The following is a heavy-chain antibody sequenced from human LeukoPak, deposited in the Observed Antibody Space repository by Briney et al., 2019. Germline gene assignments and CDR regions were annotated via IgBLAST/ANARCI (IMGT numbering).Heavy chain of an antibody. V-gene: IGHV3-48*03. Sequence: PGGSLRLSCAASGFTFSSYEMNWVRQAPGQGLEWVSYISSSGSAIYYADSVKGRFTISIDNAKNSLYLQMNSLRAEDTAVYYCAREAPDPFDYWGQGTLVTVSS. CDR1: GFTFSSYE. CDR3: AREAPDPFDY. CDR2: ISSSGSAI. J-gene: IGHJ4*02.